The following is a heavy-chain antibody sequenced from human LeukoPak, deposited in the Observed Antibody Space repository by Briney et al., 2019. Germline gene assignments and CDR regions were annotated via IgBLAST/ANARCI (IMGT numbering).Heavy chain of an antibody. CDR2: ISHDGSDK. V-gene: IGHV3-30*18. CDR3: AKDHGSGYDFGDY. J-gene: IGHJ4*02. CDR1: GFTFRTYA. Sequence: GRSLRLSCAASGFTFRTYAMHWVRQAPGKGLEWVAVISHDGSDKYYAGSVKGRFTISRDNSKNTLYLQMNSLRAEDTAVYFCAKDHGSGYDFGDYWGRGTLVTVSS. D-gene: IGHD5-12*01.